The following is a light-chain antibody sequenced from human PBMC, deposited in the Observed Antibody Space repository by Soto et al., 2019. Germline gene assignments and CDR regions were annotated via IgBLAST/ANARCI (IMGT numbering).Light chain of an antibody. CDR2: GTS. Sequence: EIVITHSPATLSVSPGDIATLSFRASQSVGSNLAWYQQKPGQAPRLLIYGTSTRATDIPARFSGSGSWTEFTLTIDSLQSEDFAVYYCQQYNNWPLTFGQGTKVDIK. V-gene: IGKV3-15*01. J-gene: IGKJ1*01. CDR3: QQYNNWPLT. CDR1: QSVGSN.